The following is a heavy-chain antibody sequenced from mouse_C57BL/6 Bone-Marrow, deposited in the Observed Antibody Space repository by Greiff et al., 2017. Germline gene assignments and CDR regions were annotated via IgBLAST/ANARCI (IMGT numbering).Heavy chain of an antibody. CDR2: IVPENGDT. V-gene: IGHV14-4*01. CDR1: GFNIKDDY. CDR3: TTHDGYSYYFDY. Sequence: VQLQQSGAELVRPGASVKLSCTASGFNIKDDYMHWVKQRPEQGLALIGWIVPENGDTEYASKFQGKATITADTSSNTAYLQLSSLTSEDTAVYYCTTHDGYSYYFDYWGQGTTLTVSS. D-gene: IGHD2-3*01. J-gene: IGHJ2*01.